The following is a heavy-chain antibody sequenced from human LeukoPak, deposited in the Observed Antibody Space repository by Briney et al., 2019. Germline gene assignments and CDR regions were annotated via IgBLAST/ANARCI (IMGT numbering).Heavy chain of an antibody. CDR3: ARQVAAAGTYYYYYCMDV. D-gene: IGHD6-13*01. J-gene: IGHJ6*03. V-gene: IGHV4-4*09. CDR1: GGSISSYY. CDR2: IYTSGST. Sequence: SETLSLTCTVSGGSISSYYWSWIRQPPGKGLEWIGYIYTSGSTNYNPSLKSRVTISVDTSKNQFSLKLSSVTAADTAVYYCARQVAAAGTYYYYYCMDVWGKGTTVTVSS.